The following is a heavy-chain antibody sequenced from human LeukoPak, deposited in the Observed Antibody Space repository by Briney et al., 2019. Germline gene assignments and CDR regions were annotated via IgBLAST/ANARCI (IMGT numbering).Heavy chain of an antibody. CDR2: IYTSGST. D-gene: IGHD3-10*01. CDR3: ARELSWFGELAVNFDY. V-gene: IGHV4-4*07. CDR1: GGSISSYY. J-gene: IGHJ4*02. Sequence: SETLSLTCTVSGGSISSYYWSWIRQPAGKGLEWIGRIYTSGSTNYNPSLKSRVTMSVDTSKNQFSLKLSSVTAADTAVYYCARELSWFGELAVNFDYWGQGTLVTASS.